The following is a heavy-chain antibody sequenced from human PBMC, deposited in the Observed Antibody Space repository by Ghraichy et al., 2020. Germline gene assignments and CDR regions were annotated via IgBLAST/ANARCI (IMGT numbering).Heavy chain of an antibody. CDR1: GFTFSSYW. D-gene: IGHD2-2*01. V-gene: IGHV3-74*01. CDR3: ARDPMIVVVPAAAYYYYGMDV. Sequence: GGSLRLTCAASGFTFSSYWMHWVRQAPGKGLVWVSRINSDGSSTSYADSVKGRFTISRDNAKNTLYLQMNSLRAEDTAVYYCARDPMIVVVPAAAYYYYGMDVWGQGTTVTVSS. J-gene: IGHJ6*02. CDR2: INSDGSST.